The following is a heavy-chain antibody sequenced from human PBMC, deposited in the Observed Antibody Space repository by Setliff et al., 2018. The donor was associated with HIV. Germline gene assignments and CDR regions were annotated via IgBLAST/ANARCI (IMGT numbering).Heavy chain of an antibody. V-gene: IGHV1-46*01. CDR2: INPSSGST. Sequence: VASVKVSCKASGYTFTSYYMHWVRQAPGQGLEWMGIINPSSGSTTYAQKFQGRVTMTRDTSTSTVYMELSSLRSEDTAVYYCARVGYSNFYYYYYMDVWGQGTLVTVSS. D-gene: IGHD6-13*01. CDR1: GYTFTSYY. CDR3: ARVGYSNFYYYYYMDV. J-gene: IGHJ6*03.